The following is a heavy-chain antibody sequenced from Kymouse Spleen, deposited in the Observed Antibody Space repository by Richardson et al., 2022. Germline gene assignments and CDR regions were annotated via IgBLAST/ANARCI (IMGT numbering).Heavy chain of an antibody. D-gene: IGHD4-11,IGHD4-11*01. CDR1: GGSFSGYY. J-gene: IGHJ4*02. V-gene: IGHV4-34*01. CDR3: ARGLYSNYLFDY. Sequence: QVQLQQWGAGLLKPSETLSLTCAVYGGSFSGYYWSWIRQPPGKGLEWIGEINHSGSTNYNPSLKSRVTISVDTSKNQFSLKLSSVTAADTAVYYCARGLYSNYLFDYWGQGTLVTVSS. CDR2: INHSGST.